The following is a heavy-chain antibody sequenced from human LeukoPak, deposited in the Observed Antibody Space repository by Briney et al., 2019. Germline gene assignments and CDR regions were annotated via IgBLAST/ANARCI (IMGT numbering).Heavy chain of an antibody. Sequence: SETLSLTCTVSGGSISSSSYYWGWIRQPPGKGLEWIGSIYYSGSTYYNPSLKSRVTISVDTSKNQFSLKLSSVTAADTAVYYCARGDYGSGSCFDYWGQGTLVTVSS. CDR3: ARGDYGSGSCFDY. CDR1: GGSISSSSYY. D-gene: IGHD3-10*01. J-gene: IGHJ4*02. V-gene: IGHV4-39*07. CDR2: IYYSGST.